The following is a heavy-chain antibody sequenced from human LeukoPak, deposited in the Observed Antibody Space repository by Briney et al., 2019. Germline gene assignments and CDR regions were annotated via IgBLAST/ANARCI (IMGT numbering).Heavy chain of an antibody. CDR3: ASPASGPSYYFDY. CDR2: INAGNGNT. Sequence: GASVKVSCKASGYTFTSYAMHWVRQAPGQRLEWMGWINAGNGNTKYSQKFQGRVTITRDTSASTAYMELSSLRSEDTAVYYCASPASGPSYYFDYWGQGTLVTVSS. V-gene: IGHV1-3*01. J-gene: IGHJ4*02. D-gene: IGHD3-3*01. CDR1: GYTFTSYA.